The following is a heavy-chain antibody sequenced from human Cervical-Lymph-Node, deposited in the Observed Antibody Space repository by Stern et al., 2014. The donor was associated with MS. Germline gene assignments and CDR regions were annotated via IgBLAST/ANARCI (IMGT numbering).Heavy chain of an antibody. V-gene: IGHV3-74*02. CDR3: VSLGWARPKLDY. Sequence: EDQLVESGGGLVQPGGSLRLSCVASGFTFSGYWMHWVRQAPGKGLVWISRINSDGSSTYYADSVKGRFTISRDNAKNTLYLQMNSLRAEDTAVYYCVSLGWARPKLDYWGQGTLVTVSS. D-gene: IGHD1-1*01. CDR2: INSDGSST. J-gene: IGHJ4*02. CDR1: GFTFSGYW.